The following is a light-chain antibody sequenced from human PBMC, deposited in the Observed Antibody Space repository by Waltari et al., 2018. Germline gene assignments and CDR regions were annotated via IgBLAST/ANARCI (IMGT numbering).Light chain of an antibody. V-gene: IGLV2-11*01. Sequence: QSALTQPRSVSGSPGQSVTISCTGASGDVGGYNYVSWYQQPPGKAPKLMLYDVSKRPSGVPDRFFGSKSGDTASLTISGLRAEDEADYYCCSYAGRYSYVFGTGTKVTVL. CDR1: SGDVGGYNY. CDR2: DVS. CDR3: CSYAGRYSYV. J-gene: IGLJ1*01.